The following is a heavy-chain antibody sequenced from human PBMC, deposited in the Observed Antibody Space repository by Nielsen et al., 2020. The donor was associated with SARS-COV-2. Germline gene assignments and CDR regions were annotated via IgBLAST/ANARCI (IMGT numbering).Heavy chain of an antibody. CDR3: AREERYDILTHYYGMDV. J-gene: IGHJ6*02. V-gene: IGHV3-30*03. Sequence: GGSLRLSCAASGFTFSSYGIHWVRQAPGKGLEWVAVISYDGSNKYYADSVKGRFTISRDNSKNTLYLQMNSLRAEDTAVYYCAREERYDILTHYYGMDVWGQGTTVTVSS. D-gene: IGHD3-9*01. CDR1: GFTFSSYG. CDR2: ISYDGSNK.